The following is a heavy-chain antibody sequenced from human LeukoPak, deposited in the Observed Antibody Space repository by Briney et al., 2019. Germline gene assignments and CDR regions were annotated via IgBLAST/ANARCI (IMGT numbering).Heavy chain of an antibody. D-gene: IGHD6-13*01. V-gene: IGHV3-21*01. CDR3: ATPAAGPGAEYSQY. CDR1: GFSFSRYS. Sequence: PGGSLRLSCAASGFSFSRYSMNWVRQALGKGLEWVSSIDYSSKYIYTADSVKGRFTTSRDNAKNSLDLQMNSLKAEDTAVYYCATPAAGPGAEYSQYWGQGTLVIVSS. J-gene: IGHJ1*01. CDR2: IDYSSKYI.